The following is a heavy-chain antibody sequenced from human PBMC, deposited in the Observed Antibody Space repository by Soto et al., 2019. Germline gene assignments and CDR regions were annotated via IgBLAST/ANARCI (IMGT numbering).Heavy chain of an antibody. J-gene: IGHJ4*02. Sequence: QVQLQESGPGLVKPSETLSLTCTVSGGSISSYYWSWIRQPPGKRLEWIGHISSSGSTSYNPSLKSRASISMDTSKNQFSLNLSSVTAADSAVYYCARRIQLDYWGQGTLVTVSS. D-gene: IGHD2-15*01. CDR3: ARRIQLDY. V-gene: IGHV4-59*01. CDR1: GGSISSYY. CDR2: ISSSGST.